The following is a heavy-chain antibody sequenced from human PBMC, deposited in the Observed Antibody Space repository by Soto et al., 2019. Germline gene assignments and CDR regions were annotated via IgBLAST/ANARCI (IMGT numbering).Heavy chain of an antibody. CDR1: GEGFASSG. CDR3: ARSLRWHDAFDI. Sequence: GASVEVSCKASGEGFASSGRSWVRQAPGQGLEWMGWISAYNGNTNYAQKLQGRVTMTTDTSTSTAYMELRSLRSDDTAVYYCARSLRWHDAFDIWGQGTMVTVSS. D-gene: IGHD4-17*01. CDR2: ISAYNGNT. J-gene: IGHJ3*02. V-gene: IGHV1-18*01.